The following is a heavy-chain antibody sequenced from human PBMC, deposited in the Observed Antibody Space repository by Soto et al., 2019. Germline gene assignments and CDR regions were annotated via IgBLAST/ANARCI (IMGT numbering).Heavy chain of an antibody. D-gene: IGHD2-2*01. CDR1: GFTFSSYS. V-gene: IGHV3-21*01. Sequence: GGSLRLSCAASGFTFSSYSMNWVRQAPGKGLEWVSSISSSSSYIYYADSVKGRFTISRDNAKNSLYLQMNSLRAEDTAVYYGLVDCSSTSCLGFDPWGQGTLVTVSS. J-gene: IGHJ5*02. CDR2: ISSSSSYI. CDR3: LVDCSSTSCLGFDP.